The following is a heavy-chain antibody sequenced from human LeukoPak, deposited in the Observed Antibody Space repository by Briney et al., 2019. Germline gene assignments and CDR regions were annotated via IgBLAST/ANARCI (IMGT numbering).Heavy chain of an antibody. D-gene: IGHD6-6*01. V-gene: IGHV3-30-3*01. CDR1: GFTFSSYA. CDR3: ARAQRSSSSNYYYGMDV. CDR2: ISYDGINK. J-gene: IGHJ6*02. Sequence: GRSLRLSCAASGFTFSSYAMHWVRQAPGKGLEWVAVISYDGINKYYADSVKGRFTISRDNSKNTLYLQMNSLRAEDTAVYYCARAQRSSSSNYYYGMDVWGQGTTVTVSS.